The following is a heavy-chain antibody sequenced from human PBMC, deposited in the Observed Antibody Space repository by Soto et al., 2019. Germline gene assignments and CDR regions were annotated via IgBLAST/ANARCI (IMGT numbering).Heavy chain of an antibody. V-gene: IGHV1-2*04. J-gene: IGHJ4*02. CDR1: GYTFTGYY. D-gene: IGHD6-6*01. CDR3: AREQYSSSSGLFS. CDR2: INPNSGGT. Sequence: ASVKVSCKASGYTFTGYYMHWVRQAPGQGLEWMGWINPNSGGTNYAQKFQGWVTMTRDTSISTAYMELSRLRSDDTAVYYCAREQYSSSSGLFSWGQGPLVTVSS.